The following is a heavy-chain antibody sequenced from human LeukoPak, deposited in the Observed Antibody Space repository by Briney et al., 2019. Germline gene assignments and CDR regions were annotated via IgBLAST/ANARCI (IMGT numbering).Heavy chain of an antibody. V-gene: IGHV3-21*01. CDR3: ARDDSGSYSYYFHY. Sequence: PGGSLRLSCAASGFTFSSYTMNWVRQAPGKRLEWVSSISRSSSYISYANSVKGRFTISRDNAKNSLYLQMNSLRAEDTAVYYCARDDSGSYSYYFHYWGQGTLVTVSS. J-gene: IGHJ4*02. CDR2: ISRSSSYI. CDR1: GFTFSSYT. D-gene: IGHD1-26*01.